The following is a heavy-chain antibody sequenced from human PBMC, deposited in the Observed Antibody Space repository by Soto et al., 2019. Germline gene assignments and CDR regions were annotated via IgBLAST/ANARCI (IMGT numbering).Heavy chain of an antibody. Sequence: PSETLSLTCTVSGGSISSSSYYWGWIRQPPGKGLEWIGSIYYSGSTYYNPSLKSRVTISVDTSKNQFSLKLSSVTAADTAVYYCARTSWAIFRATALFDYWGQGTLVTVSS. J-gene: IGHJ4*02. V-gene: IGHV4-39*01. CDR2: IYYSGST. CDR1: GGSISSSSYY. CDR3: ARTSWAIFRATALFDY. D-gene: IGHD3-10*01.